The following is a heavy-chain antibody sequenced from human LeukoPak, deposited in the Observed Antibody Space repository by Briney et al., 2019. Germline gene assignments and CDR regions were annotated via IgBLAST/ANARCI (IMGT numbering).Heavy chain of an antibody. Sequence: SETLSLTCTVSGGSISSYYWSWIRQPPGKGLEWIGEINHSGSTNYNPSLKSRVTISVDTSKNQFSLKLSSVTAADTAVYYCARARVAGTKGVDYWGQGTLVTVSS. V-gene: IGHV4-34*01. J-gene: IGHJ4*02. CDR3: ARARVAGTKGVDY. D-gene: IGHD6-19*01. CDR2: INHSGST. CDR1: GGSISSYY.